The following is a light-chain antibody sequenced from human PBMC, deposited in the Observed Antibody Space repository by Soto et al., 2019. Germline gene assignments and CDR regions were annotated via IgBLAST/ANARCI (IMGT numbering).Light chain of an antibody. CDR1: SSDVGGYNY. V-gene: IGLV2-8*01. Sequence: QSALTQPPSAYGSPGQSVTISCSGTSSDVGGYNYVSWYQQHPGKAPKVMIHEVSKRPSGVPDRFSGSKSGNTASLTVSGLQAEDEADYYCSSYAGSDSWVFGTGTKVTVL. CDR3: SSYAGSDSWV. J-gene: IGLJ1*01. CDR2: EVS.